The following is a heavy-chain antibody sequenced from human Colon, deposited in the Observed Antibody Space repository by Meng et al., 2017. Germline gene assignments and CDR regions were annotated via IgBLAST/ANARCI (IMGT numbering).Heavy chain of an antibody. D-gene: IGHD2-2*01. CDR1: GGSINSSNW. CDR3: SRGVVAGAMVWFDP. V-gene: IGHV4-4*02. CDR2: IYHGGNT. J-gene: IGHJ5*02. Sequence: QVQLQESGPGLVKPSGNLALTCAVSGGSINSSNWWLWVRQPPGKGLEWLGEIYHGGNTNYNPSLKSRVTLSLDKSKNQFSLRLTSVTAADTAMYYCSRGVVAGAMVWFDPWGPGTLVTVSS.